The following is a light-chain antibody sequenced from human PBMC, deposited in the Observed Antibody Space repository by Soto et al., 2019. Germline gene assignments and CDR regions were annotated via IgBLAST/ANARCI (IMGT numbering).Light chain of an antibody. J-gene: IGKJ1*01. CDR2: GAS. CDR3: QLYGSSPWT. Sequence: EIVLTQSPGTLSLSPGERATLSCRASQSVSSSYLAWYQQKPGQAPRLLIYGASSRATGIPDRFSGSGSGTDVTLTISRLEPEDFAVYYCQLYGSSPWTFGQGTKVEIK. CDR1: QSVSSSY. V-gene: IGKV3-20*01.